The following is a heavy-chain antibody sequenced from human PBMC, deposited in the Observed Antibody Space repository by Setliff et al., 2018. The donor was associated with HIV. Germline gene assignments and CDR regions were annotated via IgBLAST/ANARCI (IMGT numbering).Heavy chain of an antibody. CDR1: GYTFTSYG. V-gene: IGHV1-18*01. D-gene: IGHD6-19*01. CDR3: ARDPGIAVAASGFDY. Sequence: ASVKVSCKASGYTFTSYGISWVRQAPGQGLEWMGWISAYNGNTNYAQKPQGRVTMTTDTSTSTAYMELRSLRSDDTAVYYCARDPGIAVAASGFDYWGQGTLVTVSS. J-gene: IGHJ4*02. CDR2: ISAYNGNT.